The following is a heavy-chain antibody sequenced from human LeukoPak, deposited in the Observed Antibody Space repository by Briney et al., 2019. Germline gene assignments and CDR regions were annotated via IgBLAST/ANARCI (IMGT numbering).Heavy chain of an antibody. CDR1: GFSFSNVW. Sequence: GGSLRLSCVASGFSFSNVWMTCVRQAPGKGLEWVGRIKRKTEGEATDYAAPVRDRFTISRDDSKNTLFLQINSLTIEDTAVYYCARGPAELPYYYMDVWGKGTTVTVSS. CDR3: ARGPAELPYYYMDV. D-gene: IGHD2-21*01. V-gene: IGHV3-15*01. J-gene: IGHJ6*03. CDR2: IKRKTEGEAT.